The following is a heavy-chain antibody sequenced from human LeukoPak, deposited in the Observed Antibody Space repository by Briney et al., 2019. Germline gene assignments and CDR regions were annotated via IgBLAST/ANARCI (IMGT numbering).Heavy chain of an antibody. CDR2: ISWNSGSI. CDR3: AKDSSSYNYYYMDV. Sequence: AGGSLRLSCAASGFTFDDYAMPWVRQAPGKGLEWVSGISWNSGSIGYADSVKGRFTISRDNAKNSLYLQMNSLRAEDTALYYCAKDSSSYNYYYMDVWGKGTTVTVSS. CDR1: GFTFDDYA. V-gene: IGHV3-9*01. J-gene: IGHJ6*03.